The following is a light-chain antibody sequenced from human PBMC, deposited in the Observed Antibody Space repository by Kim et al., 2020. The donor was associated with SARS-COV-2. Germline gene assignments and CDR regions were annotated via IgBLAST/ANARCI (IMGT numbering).Light chain of an antibody. CDR3: QAWDSSTHVV. CDR2: QDS. J-gene: IGLJ2*01. CDR1: KVGDKY. Sequence: VSPGQTASITCSGDKVGDKYACWYQQKPGQSPVLVIYQDSKRPSGTHERFAGSNSGNTATLTISGTQAMDEADYYCQAWDSSTHVVFGGGTQLTVL. V-gene: IGLV3-1*01.